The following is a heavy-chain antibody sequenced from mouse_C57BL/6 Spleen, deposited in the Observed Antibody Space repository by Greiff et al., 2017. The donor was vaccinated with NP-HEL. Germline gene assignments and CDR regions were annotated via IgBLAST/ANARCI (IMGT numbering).Heavy chain of an antibody. V-gene: IGHV14-3*01. CDR2: IDPANGNT. CDR3: VYYYGSRPNWDEAY. J-gene: IGHJ3*01. D-gene: IGHD1-1*01. CDR1: GFNIKNTY. Sequence: DVKLVESVAELVRPGASVKLSCTASGFNIKNTYMHWVKQRPEQGLEWIGRIDPANGNTKYAPKFQGKATITADTSSNTAYLQLSSLTSEDTAIYYCVYYYGSRPNWDEAYWGQGTLVTVSA.